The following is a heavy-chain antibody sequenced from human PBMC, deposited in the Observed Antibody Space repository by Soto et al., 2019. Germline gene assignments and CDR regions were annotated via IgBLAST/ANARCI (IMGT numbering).Heavy chain of an antibody. V-gene: IGHV1-8*01. CDR3: AGYCSSSICPENHYFALEV. D-gene: IGHD2-2*01. CDR2: INPNSGNT. Sequence: SVKVSCEASGYTFTSYDINWVRQATVQGLEWMGWINPNSGNTGYAQKFQGRVTMTRNTPISTAYMELSSVSAADTARYFCAGYCSSSICPENHYFALEVWGQGTTVTVSS. CDR1: GYTFTSYD. J-gene: IGHJ6*02.